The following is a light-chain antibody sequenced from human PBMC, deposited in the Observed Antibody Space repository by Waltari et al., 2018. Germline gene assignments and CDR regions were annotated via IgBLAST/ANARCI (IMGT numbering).Light chain of an antibody. CDR2: EAS. CDR1: PGIKSW. Sequence: DIQLTQSPPTLSASVGDRVPIPCRASPGIKSWLAWYQQRPGKGPKLLMYEASTLHTGVPSRFSGSQSGAEFTLTISNLQPEDFATYYCQQYNDFPRTFGQGAAVEIK. J-gene: IGKJ1*01. CDR3: QQYNDFPRT. V-gene: IGKV1-5*01.